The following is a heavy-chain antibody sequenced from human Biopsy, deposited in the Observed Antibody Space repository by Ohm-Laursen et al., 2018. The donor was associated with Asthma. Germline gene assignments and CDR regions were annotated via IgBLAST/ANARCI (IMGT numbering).Heavy chain of an antibody. V-gene: IGHV3-30*18. J-gene: IGHJ4*01. CDR1: GFTFSRYA. D-gene: IGHD4-11*01. Sequence: SLRLSCTASGFTFSRYAIHWVRQAPGKGLEWVAVISHDGRTQHYAESVKGRFALSRDNSQNTLYLQMISLRTDDTAVYYCAKRRGYSDFNDFDYWGHGTLVTVSS. CDR2: ISHDGRTQ. CDR3: AKRRGYSDFNDFDY.